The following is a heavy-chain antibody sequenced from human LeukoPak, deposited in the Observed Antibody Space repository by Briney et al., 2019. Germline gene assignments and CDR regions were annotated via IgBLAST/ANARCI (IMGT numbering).Heavy chain of an antibody. V-gene: IGHV3-30*02. CDR2: IRYDGNNK. CDR1: GFTFSNYG. J-gene: IGHJ4*02. D-gene: IGHD3-3*01. CDR3: ARVFWSGYPTGWFDY. Sequence: PGGSLRLSCAASGFTFSNYGMHWVRQAPGKGLEWVAFIRYDGNNKYYADSVKGRFTISRDNSKNTLYLQMNSLRAEDTAVYYCARVFWSGYPTGWFDYWGQGTLVTVSS.